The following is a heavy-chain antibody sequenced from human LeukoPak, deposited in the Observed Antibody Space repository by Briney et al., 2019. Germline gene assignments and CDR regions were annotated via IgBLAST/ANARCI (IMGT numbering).Heavy chain of an antibody. CDR3: ARDRASSSSPYYYYYYGMDV. D-gene: IGHD6-13*01. V-gene: IGHV1-69*06. CDR2: IIPIFGTA. J-gene: IGHJ6*04. CDR1: GGTFNSYA. Sequence: SVKVSCKASGGTFNSYAISWVRQAPGQGLEWMGGIIPIFGTANYAQKFQGRVTITADKSTSTAYMELSSLRSEDTAVYYCARDRASSSSPYYYYYYGMDVWGKGTTVTVSS.